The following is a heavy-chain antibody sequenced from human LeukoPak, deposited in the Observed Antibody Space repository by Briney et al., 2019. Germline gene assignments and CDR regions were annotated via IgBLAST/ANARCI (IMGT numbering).Heavy chain of an antibody. Sequence: ASVKVSCKASGGTFISYSISWVRQAPGQGLEWMGGIIPIFDTADYAQKFQGRVTITAGESTSTAYMELSSLRSEDTAVFYCARISLGAIWGYYYGMDVWGQGTTVTVSS. CDR2: IIPIFDTA. J-gene: IGHJ6*02. CDR1: GGTFISYS. CDR3: ARISLGAIWGYYYGMDV. V-gene: IGHV1-69*13. D-gene: IGHD1-26*01.